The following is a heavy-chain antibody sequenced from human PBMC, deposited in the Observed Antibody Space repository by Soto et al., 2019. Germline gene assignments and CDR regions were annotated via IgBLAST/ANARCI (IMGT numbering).Heavy chain of an antibody. D-gene: IGHD6-19*01. J-gene: IGHJ6*02. CDR2: INPSGGST. CDR1: GYTFTSYY. Sequence: GASVKVSCKASGYTFTSYYMHWVPQAPGQGLEWMGIINPSGGSTSYAQKFQGRVTMTRDTSTSTVYMELNSLRSEDTAVYYCARSYSSGWYLYGMDVWGQGXTVTVYS. CDR3: ARSYSSGWYLYGMDV. V-gene: IGHV1-46*01.